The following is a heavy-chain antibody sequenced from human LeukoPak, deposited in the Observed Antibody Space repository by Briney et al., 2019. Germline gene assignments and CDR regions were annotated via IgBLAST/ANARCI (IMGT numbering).Heavy chain of an antibody. CDR3: AKAGPYYYDSSGSAFDI. CDR2: ISWNSGSI. CDR1: GFTFDDYA. D-gene: IGHD3-22*01. J-gene: IGHJ3*02. Sequence: PGGSLRLSCAASGFTFDDYAIHWVRHAPGKGLEWVSGISWNSGSIGYADSVKGRFTISRDNAKNSLYLQMNSLRAEDTALYYCAKAGPYYYDSSGSAFDIWGQGTMVTVSS. V-gene: IGHV3-9*01.